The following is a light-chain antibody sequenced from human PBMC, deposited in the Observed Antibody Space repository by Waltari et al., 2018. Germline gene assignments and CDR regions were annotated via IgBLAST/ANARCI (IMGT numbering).Light chain of an antibody. CDR2: AAS. CDR3: QQTYSTPRT. J-gene: IGKJ1*01. CDR1: QSITHY. Sequence: DIQMTQSPSSLSASVGDRVTITCRASQSITHYLNWYQQQPGKAPKLLVYAASSLQSGVPSRFSGSGSGTDFTLTINSLQPEDSATYYCQQTYSTPRTFGQGTKVQIK. V-gene: IGKV1-39*01.